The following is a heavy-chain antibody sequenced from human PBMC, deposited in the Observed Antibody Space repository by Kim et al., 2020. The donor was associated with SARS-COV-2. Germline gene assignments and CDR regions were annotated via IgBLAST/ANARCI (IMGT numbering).Heavy chain of an antibody. CDR2: IYYSGST. D-gene: IGHD3-3*01. J-gene: IGHJ3*02. V-gene: IGHV4-61*01. CDR3: AMYLAHYDFWSGLDAFDI. Sequence: SETLSLTCTVSGGSVSSGSYYWSWIRQPPGKGLEWIGYIYYSGSTNYNPSLKSRVTISVDTSKNQFSLKLSSVTAADTAVYYCAMYLAHYDFWSGLDAFDIWGQGTMVTVSS. CDR1: GGSVSSGSYY.